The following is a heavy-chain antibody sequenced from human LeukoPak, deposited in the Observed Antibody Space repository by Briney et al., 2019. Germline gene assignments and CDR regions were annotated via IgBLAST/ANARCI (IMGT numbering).Heavy chain of an antibody. CDR2: IRSSGDST. D-gene: IGHD3-16*02. Sequence: GGTLRLSCAASGFTFSRYGMSWVRQAPGKGLGWVSGIRSSGDSTYYADSVKGRFTISRDNSKNTLYLQMNSLRAEDTAVYYCARWEFGGVIVIGPDDAFDIWGQGTMVTVSS. CDR3: ARWEFGGVIVIGPDDAFDI. CDR1: GFTFSRYG. J-gene: IGHJ3*02. V-gene: IGHV3-23*01.